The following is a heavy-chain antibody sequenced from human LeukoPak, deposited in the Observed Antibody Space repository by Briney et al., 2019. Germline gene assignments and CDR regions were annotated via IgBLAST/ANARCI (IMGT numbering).Heavy chain of an antibody. J-gene: IGHJ4*02. CDR1: GFTFSNGW. CDR3: TTEYYYDSSGLFDY. Sequence: PGRSLRLSCAVSGFTFSNGWMSWVRQAPGKGLEWVGRIKSKTDGGTTAYAAPVNGRFTISRDDSKNTLYLQMNSLKTEDTAVYYCTTEYYYDSSGLFDYWGQGTLVTVSS. CDR2: IKSKTDGGTT. V-gene: IGHV3-15*01. D-gene: IGHD3-22*01.